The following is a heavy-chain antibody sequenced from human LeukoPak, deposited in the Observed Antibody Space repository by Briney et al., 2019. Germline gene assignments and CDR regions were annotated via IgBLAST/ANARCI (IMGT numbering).Heavy chain of an antibody. CDR2: INHSGSN. V-gene: IGHV4-34*01. D-gene: IGHD3-16*02. CDR3: ARGDYDYVWGSYRYDAFDI. CDR1: GGSFSGYY. Sequence: SETLSLTCAVYGGSFSGYYWSWIPQPPGKGLEWIGEINHSGSNNYNPSLKSRVTISVDTSKNQFSLKLSSVTAADTAVYYCARGDYDYVWGSYRYDAFDIWGQGTMVTVSS. J-gene: IGHJ3*02.